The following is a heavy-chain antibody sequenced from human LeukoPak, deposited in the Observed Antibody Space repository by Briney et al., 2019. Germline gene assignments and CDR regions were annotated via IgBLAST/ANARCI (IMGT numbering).Heavy chain of an antibody. D-gene: IGHD6-19*01. Sequence: GGSLRLSCEASPFSLSSSWMAWVRQAPGKGLEGVANINQVGSESNYVDSVKGRFTISRDKAKNSLYLHMNSLGVDDTAVYYCATVAQWLVWGYYFDNWGQGALVTVS. V-gene: IGHV3-7*01. CDR3: ATVAQWLVWGYYFDN. J-gene: IGHJ4*02. CDR1: PFSLSSSW. CDR2: INQVGSES.